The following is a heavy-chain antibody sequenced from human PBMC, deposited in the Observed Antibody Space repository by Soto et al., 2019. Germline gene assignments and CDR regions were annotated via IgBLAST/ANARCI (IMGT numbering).Heavy chain of an antibody. CDR2: INHSGST. J-gene: IGHJ3*02. CDR3: ASPTLGAFDI. V-gene: IGHV4-34*01. D-gene: IGHD3-16*01. CDR1: GGALSGYY. Sequence: SENLSLTCAVYGGALSGYYWSWIRQPQGKGLEWIGEINHSGSTNYNPSLKGRVTISVDTSKNQYSLKLSSVTAADTAVYYCASPTLGAFDIWGQGTMVTVSS.